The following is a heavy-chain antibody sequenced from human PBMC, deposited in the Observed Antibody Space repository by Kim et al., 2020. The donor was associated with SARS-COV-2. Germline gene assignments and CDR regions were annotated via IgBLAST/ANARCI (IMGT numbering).Heavy chain of an antibody. CDR3: ARYKGYCSGGSCYGTFDY. D-gene: IGHD2-15*01. CDR1: GGSISSSSYY. Sequence: SETLSLTCTVSGGSISSSSYYWGWIRQPPGKGLEWIGSIYYSGSTYYNPSLKSRVTISVDTSKNQFSLKLSSVTPADTAVYYCARYKGYCSGGSCYGTFDYWGQGTLVTVSS. CDR2: IYYSGST. J-gene: IGHJ4*02. V-gene: IGHV4-39*01.